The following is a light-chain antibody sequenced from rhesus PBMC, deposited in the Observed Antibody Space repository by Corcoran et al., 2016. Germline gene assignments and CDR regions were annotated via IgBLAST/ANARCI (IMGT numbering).Light chain of an antibody. CDR2: CAS. CDR3: RQYSSIPPT. Sequence: DIQMTQSPSSLSASVGDRVTITCRASQAINDHLSWYQQKPGKSPKPLIYCASSLETGVPSRFSGSRSGTEYTLTISSLQPEDIATYYCRQYSSIPPTFGQGTKVEIK. CDR1: QAINDH. V-gene: IGKV1-66*01. J-gene: IGKJ1*01.